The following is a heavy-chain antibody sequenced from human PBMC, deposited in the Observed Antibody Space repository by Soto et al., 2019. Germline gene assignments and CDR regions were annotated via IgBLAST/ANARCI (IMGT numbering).Heavy chain of an antibody. CDR1: GYTFTGHY. V-gene: IGHV1-2*02. CDR3: ARDVYSVEY. J-gene: IGHJ4*02. D-gene: IGHD2-8*01. Sequence: QVQLVQSGAEVKKPGASVKVSCKASGYTFTGHYVHWVRQAPGQGLEWMGWINPHSGDTHYAQKFQGMVTMTRDTSVNTAYPELSWLRSDDTAVYFCARDVYSVEYWGQGTLVTVS. CDR2: INPHSGDT.